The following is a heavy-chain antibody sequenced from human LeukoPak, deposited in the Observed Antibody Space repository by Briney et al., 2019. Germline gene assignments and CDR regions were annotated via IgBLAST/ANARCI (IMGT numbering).Heavy chain of an antibody. Sequence: PGGSLKLSCAASGFTFIGSAMHWVRQASGKGLEWVGRIRSKANSYATAYAASVKGRFTISRDDSKNTAYLQMNSLKTEDTAVYYCTRLSGRRSIDSSGQGTLFTVSS. V-gene: IGHV3-73*01. CDR3: TRLSGRRSIDS. CDR2: IRSKANSYAT. CDR1: GFTFIGSA. J-gene: IGHJ4*02. D-gene: IGHD5/OR15-5a*01.